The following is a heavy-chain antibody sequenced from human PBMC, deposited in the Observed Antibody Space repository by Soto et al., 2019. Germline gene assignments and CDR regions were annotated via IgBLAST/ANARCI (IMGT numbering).Heavy chain of an antibody. CDR1: GYSFTSYW. Sequence: GESLKISCKGSGYSFTSYWIGWVRQMPGKGLEWMGIIYPGDSDTRYSPSFQGQVTISADKSISTAYLQWSSLKASDTAMYYCATTVAATPGRDAFDIWGQGTTVTVSS. CDR3: ATTVAATPGRDAFDI. J-gene: IGHJ3*02. CDR2: IYPGDSDT. V-gene: IGHV5-51*01. D-gene: IGHD2-15*01.